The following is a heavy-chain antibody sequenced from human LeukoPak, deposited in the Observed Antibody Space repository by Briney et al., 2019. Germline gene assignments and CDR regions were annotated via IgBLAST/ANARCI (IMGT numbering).Heavy chain of an antibody. J-gene: IGHJ4*02. CDR1: GYTFTSCY. Sequence: ASVKVSCKASGYTFTSCYMHWVRQAPGQGLEWMGIINPSGTSTSYAQKFQGRVTMTRDTSTSTVYMELSSLRSEDTAVYYCARSSTPMAAGCWGQGTLVTVSS. CDR3: ARSSTPMAAGC. V-gene: IGHV1-46*01. D-gene: IGHD5-18*01. CDR2: INPSGTST.